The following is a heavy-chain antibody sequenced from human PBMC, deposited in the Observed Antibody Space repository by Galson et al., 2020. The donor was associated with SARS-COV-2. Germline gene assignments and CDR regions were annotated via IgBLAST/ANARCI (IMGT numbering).Heavy chain of an antibody. D-gene: IGHD2-15*01. CDR2: ISSSSSTI. CDR1: GFTFSSYS. J-gene: IGHJ3*02. CDR3: ARAPIYCSGGSCYSSMVAQNDAFDI. Sequence: GGSLRLSCAASGFTFSSYSMNWVRQAPGKGLEWVSYISSSSSTIYYADSVKGRFTISRDNAKNSLYLQMNSLRDEDTAVYYCARAPIYCSGGSCYSSMVAQNDAFDIWGQGTMVTVSS. V-gene: IGHV3-48*02.